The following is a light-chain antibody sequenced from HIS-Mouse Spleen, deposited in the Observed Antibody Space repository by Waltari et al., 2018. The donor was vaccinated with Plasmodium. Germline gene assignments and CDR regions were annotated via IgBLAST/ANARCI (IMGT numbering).Light chain of an antibody. CDR3: YSTDSSGNHRV. CDR1: ALPKKY. V-gene: IGLV3-10*01. J-gene: IGLJ3*02. Sequence: SYELTQPPSVSVSPGQTARITCSGDALPKKYAYWYQEKSGPAPALGIYEDSKRPPGVPERFSGSSSGTRATLTISGAQVEDEADYYCYSTDSSGNHRVFGGGTKLTVL. CDR2: EDS.